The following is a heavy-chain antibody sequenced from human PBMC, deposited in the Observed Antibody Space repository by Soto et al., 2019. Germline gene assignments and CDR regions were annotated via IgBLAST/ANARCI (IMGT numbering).Heavy chain of an antibody. CDR3: ARPEIVVGVAAKGTVFYI. CDR2: ISYDGSNK. Sequence: GGSLRLSCAASGFTFISYAMHWVRQAPGKGLEWVAVISYDGSNKYYADSVKGRFTISRDNSKNTLYLQMNSLRAEDTAVYYYARPEIVVGVAAKGTVFYIGGKGRRFTVSS. CDR1: GFTFISYA. J-gene: IGHJ3*02. V-gene: IGHV3-30-3*01. D-gene: IGHD2-15*01.